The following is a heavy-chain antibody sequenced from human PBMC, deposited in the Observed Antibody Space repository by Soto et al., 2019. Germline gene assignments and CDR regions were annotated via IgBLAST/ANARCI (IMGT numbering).Heavy chain of an antibody. D-gene: IGHD5-12*01. Sequence: QVQLVQSGAEVKKPGSSVRVSCKASGATLDTFINYGITWVRQAPGQGLEWMGGIIPVFGAANHAQKFQGRVTVSVDESTRTVNMALSSLRSQDTAVYHCATRAATKILVLMYDALEMWRQGPMVPVSS. J-gene: IGHJ3*02. CDR2: IIPVFGAA. V-gene: IGHV1-69*12. CDR1: GATLDTFINYG. CDR3: ATRAATKILVLMYDALEM.